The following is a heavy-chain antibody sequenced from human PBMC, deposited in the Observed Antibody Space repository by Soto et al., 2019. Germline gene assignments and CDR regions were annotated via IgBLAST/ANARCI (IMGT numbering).Heavy chain of an antibody. V-gene: IGHV3-53*04. D-gene: IGHD4-4*01. CDR2: IYIVGST. CDR3: ARAVYSNSPLDY. Sequence: GGSLRLSCAASGFTVSNNYMSWVRQAPGKGLEWVSVIYIVGSTYYAESVKGRFTISRHNSKNTLYLQMNSLRPEDTAVYFCARAVYSNSPLDYWGQGTLVTVSS. J-gene: IGHJ4*02. CDR1: GFTVSNNY.